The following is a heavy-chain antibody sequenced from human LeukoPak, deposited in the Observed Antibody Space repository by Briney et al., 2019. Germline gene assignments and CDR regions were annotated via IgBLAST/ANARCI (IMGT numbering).Heavy chain of an antibody. J-gene: IGHJ4*02. CDR2: IYYSGST. D-gene: IGHD1-26*01. Sequence: PSETLSLTCTVSGGSISSYYWSWIRQPPGKGLEWIGYIYYSGSTNYNPSLKSRVTISVDTSKNQFSLKLSSVTAADTAVYYCARVEARYYFDYWGQGTLVTVSS. V-gene: IGHV4-59*01. CDR1: GGSISSYY. CDR3: ARVEARYYFDY.